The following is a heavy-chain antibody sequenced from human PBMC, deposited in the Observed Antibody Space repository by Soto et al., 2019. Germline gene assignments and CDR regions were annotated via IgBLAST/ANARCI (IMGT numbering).Heavy chain of an antibody. CDR2: IYHSGST. J-gene: IGHJ5*02. CDR1: GASISRYY. V-gene: IGHV4-59*12. CDR3: ARTLWPHNWFDP. Sequence: PSETLSLTCTVSGASISRYYWSWIRQSPGKGLEWIGYIYHSGSTYYNPSLKSRVTISVDRSKNQFSLKLSSVTAADTAVYYCARTLWPHNWFDPWGQGTLVTVSS.